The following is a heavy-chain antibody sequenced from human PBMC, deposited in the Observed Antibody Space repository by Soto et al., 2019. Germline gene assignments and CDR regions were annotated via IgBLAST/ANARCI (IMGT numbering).Heavy chain of an antibody. D-gene: IGHD2-8*01. J-gene: IGHJ6*03. CDR1: GGSISSSSYY. Sequence: SETLSLTCTVSGGSISSSSYYWGWIRQPPGKGLEWIGSIYYSGSTYYNPSLKSRVTISVGTSKNQFSLKLSSVTAADSAVYYCAGQLIHYYYCMDVWGKGTTVTVSS. CDR3: AGQLIHYYYCMDV. CDR2: IYYSGST. V-gene: IGHV4-39*01.